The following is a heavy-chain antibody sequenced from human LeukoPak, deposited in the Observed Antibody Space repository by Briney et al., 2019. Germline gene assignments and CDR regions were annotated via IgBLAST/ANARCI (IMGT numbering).Heavy chain of an antibody. V-gene: IGHV3-66*02. J-gene: IGHJ4*02. D-gene: IGHD5-12*01. CDR1: GFTFSSNY. Sequence: PGGSLRLSCAASGFTFSSNYMSWVRQAPGKGLEWVSVIYSGGSTYYADSVKGRFTISRDNSKNTLHLQMNSLRAEDTAVYYCARTRGYSGYDGEYYFDYWGQGTLVTVSS. CDR3: ARTRGYSGYDGEYYFDY. CDR2: IYSGGST.